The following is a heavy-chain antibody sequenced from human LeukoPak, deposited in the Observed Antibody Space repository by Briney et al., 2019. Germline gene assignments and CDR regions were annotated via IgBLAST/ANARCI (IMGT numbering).Heavy chain of an antibody. D-gene: IGHD3-10*01. CDR1: GYIFISYG. CDR3: ARVGGINMIRGAQFDY. CDR2: ISAYNGNT. V-gene: IGHV1-18*01. J-gene: IGHJ4*02. Sequence: ASVTVSCKASGYIFISYGISWARQAPGQGLEWIGWISAYNGNTNYAQNLKGRVTMTTDTSTNIAYMELTSLRSDDTAVYYCARVGGINMIRGAQFDYWGQGSLVIVSS.